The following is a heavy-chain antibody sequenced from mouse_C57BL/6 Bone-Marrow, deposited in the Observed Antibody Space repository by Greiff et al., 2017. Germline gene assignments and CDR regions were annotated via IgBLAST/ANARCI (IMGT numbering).Heavy chain of an antibody. D-gene: IGHD2-5*01. CDR2: IDPEDGDT. CDR3: TFYSNYYFDY. J-gene: IGHJ2*01. V-gene: IGHV14-4*01. CDR1: GFNIKDYY. Sequence: EVQLKQSGAELVRPGASVKLSCTASGFNIKDYYMHWVKQRPEQGLEWIGWIDPEDGDTEYASKFQGKATITADTSSNTAYLQLSSLTSEDTAVYYCTFYSNYYFDYWGQGTTLTVSA.